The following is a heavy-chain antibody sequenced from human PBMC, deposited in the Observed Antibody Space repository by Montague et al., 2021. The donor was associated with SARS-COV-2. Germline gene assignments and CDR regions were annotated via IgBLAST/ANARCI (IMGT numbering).Heavy chain of an antibody. V-gene: IGHV4-39*01. CDR3: ARHRANAGSFDI. D-gene: IGHD1-1*01. Sequence: SETLSLTCTVSGGSITVSRYDWGWIRQPPGKGLEWIGSVHYTGTTSYNAPLKSRLTISVDTSENQFSLKMTSVTASDTVVYYCARHRANAGSFDIWGQGTMVTVSS. CDR1: GGSITVSRYD. CDR2: VHYTGTT. J-gene: IGHJ3*02.